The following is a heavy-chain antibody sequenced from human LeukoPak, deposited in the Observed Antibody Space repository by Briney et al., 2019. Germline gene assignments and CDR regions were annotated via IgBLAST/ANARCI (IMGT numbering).Heavy chain of an antibody. D-gene: IGHD1-1*01. CDR1: GFTFTSSA. V-gene: IGHV1-58*01. J-gene: IGHJ5*02. CDR2: IVVGSGNT. Sequence: GTSVKVSCKASGFTFTSSAVQWVRQARGQRLAWIGCIVVGSGNTNYAQKFQERVTITRDMSTSTAYMEVSSLRSEDTAVYFCAAGGVSNEQFGLESWGQGALVTVSS. CDR3: AAGGVSNEQFGLES.